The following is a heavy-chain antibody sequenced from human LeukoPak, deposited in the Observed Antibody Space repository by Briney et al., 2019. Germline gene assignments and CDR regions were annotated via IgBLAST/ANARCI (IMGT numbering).Heavy chain of an antibody. CDR2: ISSSSSYI. J-gene: IGHJ4*02. Sequence: GGSLRLSCAASGFTFSSYSMNWVRQAPGKGLEWVSSISSSSSYIYYADSVTGRFTISRDNAKNSLYLQMNSLRAEDTAVYYCARGGTVGYFDYWGQGTLVTVSS. V-gene: IGHV3-21*01. D-gene: IGHD1-14*01. CDR3: ARGGTVGYFDY. CDR1: GFTFSSYS.